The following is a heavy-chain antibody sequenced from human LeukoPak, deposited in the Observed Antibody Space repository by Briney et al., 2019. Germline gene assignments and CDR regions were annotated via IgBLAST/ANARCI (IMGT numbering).Heavy chain of an antibody. V-gene: IGHV3-7*05. J-gene: IGHJ3*02. CDR1: GFTFGDYW. CDR3: ATYWRHFDWLLSDI. Sequence: TGGSLRLSCEASGFTFGDYWMTWVRQAPGKGLEGVANIEQDGSENHYVDSVKGRFTISRDNAKNSLYLQMNSLRAEDTAVYYCATYWRHFDWLLSDIWGLGTMVTVSS. D-gene: IGHD3-9*01. CDR2: IEQDGSEN.